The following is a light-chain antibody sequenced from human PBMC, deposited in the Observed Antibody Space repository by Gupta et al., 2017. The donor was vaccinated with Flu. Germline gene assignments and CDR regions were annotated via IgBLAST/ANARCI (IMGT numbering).Light chain of an antibody. CDR3: QQYYDTPGT. CDR2: WAS. CDR1: QNILYSSNNRNY. V-gene: IGKV4-1*01. J-gene: IGKJ3*01. Sequence: VSLGERATINCRSSQNILYSSNNRNYLAWYQQKPGQPPKLLIYWASTSYSGVPDRLSGSGSGTDFALTVSSRQAEDVAVYYCQQYYDTPGTFGTGTKVVIK.